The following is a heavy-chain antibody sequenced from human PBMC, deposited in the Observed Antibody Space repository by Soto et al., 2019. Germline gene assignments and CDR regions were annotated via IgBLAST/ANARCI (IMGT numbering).Heavy chain of an antibody. CDR1: GFTFNTYA. J-gene: IGHJ4*02. CDR2: ISRSDDST. V-gene: IGHV3-23*01. D-gene: IGHD1-26*01. CDR3: ASGGSGSYYGTYFDY. Sequence: LRLSCAASGFTFNTYAMDWVRQAPGKGLEWVSAISRSDDSTYYADSVKGRFTISRDNSKNTLYLQMNSLRAEDTAVYYCASGGSGSYYGTYFDYWGQGTLVTVSS.